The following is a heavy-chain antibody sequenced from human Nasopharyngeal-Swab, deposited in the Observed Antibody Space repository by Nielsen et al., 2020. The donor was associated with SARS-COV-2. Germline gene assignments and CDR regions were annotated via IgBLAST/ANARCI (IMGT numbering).Heavy chain of an antibody. Sequence: WIRQPPGKALEWLAHIFSSDEKSYSTSLKSRLTISKDTSKNQVVLTMTNMDPVDTATYYCARARLDLCLFYFYYYMDVWGKGTTVTVSS. CDR2: IFSSDEK. CDR3: ARARLDLCLFYFYYYMDV. D-gene: IGHD1-7*01. J-gene: IGHJ6*03. V-gene: IGHV2-26*01.